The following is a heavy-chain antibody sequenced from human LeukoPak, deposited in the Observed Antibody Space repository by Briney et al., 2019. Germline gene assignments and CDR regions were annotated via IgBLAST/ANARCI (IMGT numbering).Heavy chain of an antibody. CDR2: ISGSGGST. J-gene: IGHJ4*02. CDR1: GFTFSSYA. CDR3: AKDRRACSSSSCYYRFDY. V-gene: IGHV3-23*01. Sequence: GGSLRLSCAASGFTFSSYAMSWVRQAPGKGLEWVSAISGSGGSTYYADSVKGRFTISRDNSKNTLYLQMNSLRAEDTAVYYCAKDRRACSSSSCYYRFDYWGQGTLVTVSS. D-gene: IGHD2-2*01.